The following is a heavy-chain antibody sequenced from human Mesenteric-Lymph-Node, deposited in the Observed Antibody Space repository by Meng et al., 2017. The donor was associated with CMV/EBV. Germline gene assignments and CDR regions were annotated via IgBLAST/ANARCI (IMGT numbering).Heavy chain of an antibody. D-gene: IGHD5-18*01. V-gene: IGHV4-38-2*02. CDR3: ARGPRGAMVAVDY. CDR2: IYQSGDT. Sequence: SETLSLTCTVSGYSISSSYYWGWIRQAPGKGLEWIGSIYQSGDTYYNPSLKSRVTMSVDTSGNHFSLTLSSVTAADTAVYYCARGPRGAMVAVDYWGQGTLVIVSS. CDR1: GYSISSSYY. J-gene: IGHJ4*02.